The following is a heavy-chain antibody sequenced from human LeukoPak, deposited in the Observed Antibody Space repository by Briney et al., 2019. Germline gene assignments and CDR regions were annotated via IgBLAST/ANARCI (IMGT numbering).Heavy chain of an antibody. Sequence: SQTLSLTCTVSGGSISSGSYYWSWIRQPAGKGLEWIGRIYTSGSTNYNPSLKSRVTISVDTSKNQFSLKLSSVTAADTAVYYCARSKLTDDAFDIWGQGTMVTVSS. CDR3: ARSKLTDDAFDI. CDR2: IYTSGST. V-gene: IGHV4-61*02. D-gene: IGHD1-14*01. CDR1: GGSISSGSYY. J-gene: IGHJ3*02.